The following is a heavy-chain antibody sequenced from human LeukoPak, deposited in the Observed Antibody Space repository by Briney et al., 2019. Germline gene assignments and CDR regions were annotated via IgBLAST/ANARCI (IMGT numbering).Heavy chain of an antibody. CDR1: RFTFGAYA. D-gene: IGHD4-17*01. Sequence: GGSLRLSCAASRFTFGAYAMTWVRQAPGKGLEWVSGTSGSGVSTYYADSVKGRFTISRDNSKNTLFLQMSGLSPEDTAVYYCAKGDAHGDYFYFDNWGQGTLVTVSS. CDR3: AKGDAHGDYFYFDN. J-gene: IGHJ4*02. V-gene: IGHV3-23*01. CDR2: TSGSGVST.